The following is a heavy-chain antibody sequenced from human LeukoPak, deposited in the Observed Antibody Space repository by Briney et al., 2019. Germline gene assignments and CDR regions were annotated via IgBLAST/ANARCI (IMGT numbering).Heavy chain of an antibody. CDR2: IYYSGST. J-gene: IGHJ2*01. CDR3: ARRSLTSEWYFDL. V-gene: IGHV4-59*08. D-gene: IGHD1-26*01. Sequence: SETLSLTCTVSGVSISSYYWSWIRQPPGKGLEWIGYIYYSGSTNSNPSLKSRVTISVDTSKNQFSLKLNSVTAADTAVYYCARRSLTSEWYFDLWGRGTLVTVSS. CDR1: GVSISSYY.